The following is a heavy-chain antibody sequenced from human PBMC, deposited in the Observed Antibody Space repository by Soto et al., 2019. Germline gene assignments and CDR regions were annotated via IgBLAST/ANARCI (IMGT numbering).Heavy chain of an antibody. CDR1: GYTFTGYY. D-gene: IGHD2-15*01. V-gene: IGHV1-2*04. CDR2: INPNSGGT. Sequence: ASVKVSCKASGYTFTGYYMHWVRQAPGQGLEWMGWINPNSGGTNYAQKFQGWVTMTRDTSISTAYMELSRLRSDDTAVYYCARDLDSSGFVGAFDIRGQGTMVTVSS. J-gene: IGHJ3*02. CDR3: ARDLDSSGFVGAFDI.